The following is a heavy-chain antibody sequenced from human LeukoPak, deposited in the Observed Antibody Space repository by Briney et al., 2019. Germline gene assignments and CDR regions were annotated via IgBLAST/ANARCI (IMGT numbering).Heavy chain of an antibody. CDR3: ARGPFGYDSSGSFDY. CDR1: GYTFTSYD. CDR2: MNPNSGNT. J-gene: IGHJ4*02. D-gene: IGHD3-22*01. V-gene: IGHV1-8*01. Sequence: ASVKVSCKASGYTFTSYDINWVRQAAGRGLEWMGWMNPNSGNTGYAQKFQGRVTMTRNTSISTAYMELSSLRSEDTAVYYCARGPFGYDSSGSFDYWGQGTLVTVSS.